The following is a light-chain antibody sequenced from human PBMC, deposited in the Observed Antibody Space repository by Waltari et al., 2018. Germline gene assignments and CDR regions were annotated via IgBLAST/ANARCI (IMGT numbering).Light chain of an antibody. V-gene: IGKV3-15*01. J-gene: IGKJ1*01. CDR2: GAS. CDR3: QQYNNWPPT. CDR1: QSVSSN. Sequence: EIVMTQSPATLSVSPGERATLSCRASQSVSSNLAWYQKKPGQAPRLLIYGASTRATGTPARFSGSGSGTEFTLTISSLQSEDFAVYYCQQYNNWPPTFGQGTKVEIK.